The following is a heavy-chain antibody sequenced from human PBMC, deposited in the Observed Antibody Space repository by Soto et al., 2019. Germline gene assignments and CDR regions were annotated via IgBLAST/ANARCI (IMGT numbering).Heavy chain of an antibody. J-gene: IGHJ5*02. V-gene: IGHV1-18*01. CDR2: ISGFNDDT. Sequence: RLVQSGVEMKNPGASVKVSCKASGYTFTSYGIIWVRQAPGQGLEWMGWISGFNDDTNHAQKFQGRVTVTKDTSTSTAYMELRSLKSDDTAMYYCARSGSYYPARNWFGPWGQGTLVIVSS. CDR3: ARSGSYYPARNWFGP. D-gene: IGHD3-10*01. CDR1: GYTFTSYG.